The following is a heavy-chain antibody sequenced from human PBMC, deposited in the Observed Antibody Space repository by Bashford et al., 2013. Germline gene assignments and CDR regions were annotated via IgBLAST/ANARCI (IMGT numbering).Heavy chain of an antibody. V-gene: IGHV3-33*01. CDR2: IWYDGSNK. J-gene: IGHJ4*02. Sequence: GGPVRLSCAASGFTFSSYGMHWVRQAPGKGLEWVAVIWYDGSNKYYADSVKGRFTISRDNSKNTLYLQMNSLRAEDTAVYYCARDLGSGSYGTCFDYWGQGTLVTVSS. CDR1: GFTFSSYG. CDR3: ARDLGSGSYGTCFDY. D-gene: IGHD3-10*01.